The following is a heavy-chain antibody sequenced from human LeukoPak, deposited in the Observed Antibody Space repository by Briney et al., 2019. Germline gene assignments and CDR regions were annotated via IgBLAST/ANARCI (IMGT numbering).Heavy chain of an antibody. D-gene: IGHD5-24*01. J-gene: IGHJ4*02. CDR1: GFTVSSNY. Sequence: GGSLRLSCAASGFTVSSNYMSWVRQAPGKGLEWVSVIYSGGSTYYADSVKGRFTISRDNYKNTLYLQMNSLRAEDTAVYYCARSRDGYNFDNYFDYWGQGTLVTVSS. CDR2: IYSGGST. CDR3: ARSRDGYNFDNYFDY. V-gene: IGHV3-53*01.